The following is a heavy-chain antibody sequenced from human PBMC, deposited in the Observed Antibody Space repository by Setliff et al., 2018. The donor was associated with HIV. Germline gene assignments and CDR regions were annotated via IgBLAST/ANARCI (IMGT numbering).Heavy chain of an antibody. CDR3: ARGGTVSADFDS. J-gene: IGHJ4*02. CDR2: VYHTGST. V-gene: IGHV4-39*07. Sequence: PSETLSLTCSVSGDSFSSGTYYWGWIRQPPGKGLEWIGSVYHTGSTYYNPSLKSRVTMSADTSKNQFSLRLSSVTAADTAVYFCARGGTVSADFDSWGQGTLVTVSS. D-gene: IGHD6-19*01. CDR1: GDSFSSGTYY.